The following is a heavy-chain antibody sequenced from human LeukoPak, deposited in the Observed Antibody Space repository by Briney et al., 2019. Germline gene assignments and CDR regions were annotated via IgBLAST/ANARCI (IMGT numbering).Heavy chain of an antibody. CDR3: ARGRYGSGSYYEPANDAFDI. Sequence: PSETLSLTCTVSGYSISSGYYWGWIRQPPGKGLEWIGSIYHSGSTYYNPSLKSRVTISVDTSKNQFSLKLSSVTAADTAVYYCARGRYGSGSYYEPANDAFDIWGQGTMVTVSS. CDR2: IYHSGST. J-gene: IGHJ3*02. V-gene: IGHV4-38-2*02. CDR1: GYSISSGYY. D-gene: IGHD3-10*01.